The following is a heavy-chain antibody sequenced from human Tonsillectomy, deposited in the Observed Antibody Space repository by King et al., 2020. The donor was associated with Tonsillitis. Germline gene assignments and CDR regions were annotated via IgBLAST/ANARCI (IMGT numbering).Heavy chain of an antibody. J-gene: IGHJ4*02. D-gene: IGHD3-3*01. CDR3: ARAVAVPKQEYDFWNY. V-gene: IGHV3-7*01. CDR2: INQDGSET. Sequence: DVQLVESGGGLVQPGGSLRLSCAASGFTFSSFCMSWVRQAPGKGLEWVANINQDGSETYYVDSVRGRFTISRDNAKNALYLQMNSLRVDETAVYYCARAVAVPKQEYDFWNYWGQGTLVTVSS. CDR1: GFTFSSFC.